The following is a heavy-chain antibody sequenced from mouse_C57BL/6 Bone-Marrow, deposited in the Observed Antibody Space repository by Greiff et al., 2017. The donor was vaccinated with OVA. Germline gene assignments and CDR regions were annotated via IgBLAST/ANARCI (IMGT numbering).Heavy chain of an antibody. CDR3: TRRIWGLDY. J-gene: IGHJ2*01. D-gene: IGHD3-3*01. CDR2: IHPNSGST. CDR1: GYTFTSYW. V-gene: IGHV1-64*01. Sequence: QVQLKQPGAELVKPGASVKLSCKASGYTFTSYWMHWVKQRPGQGLEWIGMIHPNSGSTNYNEKFKSKATLTVDKSSSTAYMQLSSLTSEDSAVCYCTRRIWGLDYWGKGTTLTVSS.